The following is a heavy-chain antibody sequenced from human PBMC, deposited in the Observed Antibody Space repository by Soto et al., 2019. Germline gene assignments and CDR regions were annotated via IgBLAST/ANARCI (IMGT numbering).Heavy chain of an antibody. J-gene: IGHJ6*02. CDR3: ARGTYYDSSGGPYGMDV. D-gene: IGHD3-22*01. CDR1: GFTFSSYS. CDR2: ISSSSSTI. V-gene: IGHV3-48*02. Sequence: LRLSCAASGFTFSSYSMNWVRQAPGKGLEWVSYISSSSSTIYYADSVKGRFTISRDNAKNSLYLQMNSLRDEDTAVYYCARGTYYDSSGGPYGMDVWGQGTTVTVSS.